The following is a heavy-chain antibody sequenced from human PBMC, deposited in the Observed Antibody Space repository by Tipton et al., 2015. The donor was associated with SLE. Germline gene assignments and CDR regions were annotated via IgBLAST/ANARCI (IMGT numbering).Heavy chain of an antibody. CDR3: ARMDWNDLIYYYYYMDV. J-gene: IGHJ6*03. V-gene: IGHV4-59*01. CDR1: GGSISGYY. D-gene: IGHD1-1*01. CDR2: IYYSGST. Sequence: LRLSCTVSGGSISGYYWTWIRQPPGKGLQWIGYIYYSGSTNYNPSLKSRVTISVDTSKNQFSLKLSSVTAADTAVYYCARMDWNDLIYYYYYMDVWGKGTTVTVSS.